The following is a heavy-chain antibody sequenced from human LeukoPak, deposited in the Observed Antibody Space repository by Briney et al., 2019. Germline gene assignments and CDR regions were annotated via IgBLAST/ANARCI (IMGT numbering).Heavy chain of an antibody. CDR3: ARDGSRGWYSTSPTWFDP. Sequence: ASLKVSCKASGYTFTSYGISWVRQAPGQGLEWMGWISAYNGNTNYAQKLQGRVTMTTDTSTSTAYMELRSLRSDDTAVYYCARDGSRGWYSTSPTWFDPWGQGTLVTVSS. CDR1: GYTFTSYG. CDR2: ISAYNGNT. J-gene: IGHJ5*02. V-gene: IGHV1-18*01. D-gene: IGHD6-19*01.